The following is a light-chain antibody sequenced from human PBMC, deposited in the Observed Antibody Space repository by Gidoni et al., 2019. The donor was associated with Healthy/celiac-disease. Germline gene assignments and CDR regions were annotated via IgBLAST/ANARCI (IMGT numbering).Light chain of an antibody. CDR1: NISSKS. J-gene: IGLJ3*02. CDR2: DDR. Sequence: SYVLTQPPPVPVAPGQTATITCGGNNISSKSVHWYQQKPGQAPVLVVYDDRDRPSGTPERCSGSNSGNTATLTSSRVEAGDEADYYCQVWNSSSDHVVFGGGTKLTVL. V-gene: IGLV3-21*02. CDR3: QVWNSSSDHVV.